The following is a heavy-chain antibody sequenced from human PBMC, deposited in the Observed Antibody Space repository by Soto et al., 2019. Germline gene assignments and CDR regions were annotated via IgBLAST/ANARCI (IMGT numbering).Heavy chain of an antibody. Sequence: GGSLRLSCAASGFTFSSYAMSWVRQAPGKGLEWVSAISGSGGSTYYADSVKGRFTISRDNSKNTLYLQMNSLRAEDTAVYYCARGQRALITYGPFDPWGQGTLVTVSS. CDR3: ARGQRALITYGPFDP. J-gene: IGHJ5*02. CDR2: ISGSGGST. CDR1: GFTFSSYA. D-gene: IGHD4-17*01. V-gene: IGHV3-23*01.